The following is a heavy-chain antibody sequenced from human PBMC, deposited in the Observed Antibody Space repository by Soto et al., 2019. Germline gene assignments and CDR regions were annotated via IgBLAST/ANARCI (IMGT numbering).Heavy chain of an antibody. D-gene: IGHD4-4*01. CDR2: IAYEGSNK. Sequence: QVQLVESGRGVVQPGRSLRLSCAASGFTFSSYAMHRVRQAPGKGLEWVAVIAYEGSNKYYADSVKGRFTISRDNSKNTLYLQMNSLRTEDTAVSYCARPLWRDDYNWGYFDLWGRGTLVTVSS. CDR1: GFTFSSYA. J-gene: IGHJ2*01. CDR3: ARPLWRDDYNWGYFDL. V-gene: IGHV3-30-3*01.